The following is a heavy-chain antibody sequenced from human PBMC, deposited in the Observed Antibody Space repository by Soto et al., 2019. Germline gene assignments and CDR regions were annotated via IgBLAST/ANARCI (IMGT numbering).Heavy chain of an antibody. CDR2: IVVGSGNT. D-gene: IGHD3-3*01. Sequence: SMKVSCEASGFTFTSSAMQWVRQARGQRLEWIGWIVVGSGNTNYAQKFQERVTITRDMSTSTAYMELSSLRSEDTAVYYCARVIGVVTSSMDVWGQGTTVTVSS. CDR1: GFTFTSSA. V-gene: IGHV1-58*02. J-gene: IGHJ6*02. CDR3: ARVIGVVTSSMDV.